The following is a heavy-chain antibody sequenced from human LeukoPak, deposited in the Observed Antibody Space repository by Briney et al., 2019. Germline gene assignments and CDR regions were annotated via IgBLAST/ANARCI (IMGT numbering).Heavy chain of an antibody. V-gene: IGHV3-53*01. CDR1: GFTVSSNY. CDR2: IYSGGST. J-gene: IGHJ4*02. D-gene: IGHD3-3*01. Sequence: GGSLRLSCAASGFTVSSNYMSWVRQAPGKGLEWVSVIYSGGSTYYADSVKGRFTISRDNAKNSLYLQMNSLRAEDTAVYYCARDIRYLDDLNYFDYWGQGTLVTVSS. CDR3: ARDIRYLDDLNYFDY.